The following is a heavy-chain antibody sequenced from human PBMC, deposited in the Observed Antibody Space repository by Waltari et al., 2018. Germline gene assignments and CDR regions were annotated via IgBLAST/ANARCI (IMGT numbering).Heavy chain of an antibody. CDR2: IIPICGTA. Sequence: QVQLVQSGAAVKKPGSSVKVSCKASGGTFSSYAISWVRQAPGQGLEWMGRIIPICGTANYAQKFQGRVTITRDTSASTAYMELSSLRSEDTAVYYCARGSAVAALQELYYFDYWGQGTLVTVSS. CDR3: ARGSAVAALQELYYFDY. D-gene: IGHD6-19*01. J-gene: IGHJ4*02. V-gene: IGHV1-69*05. CDR1: GGTFSSYA.